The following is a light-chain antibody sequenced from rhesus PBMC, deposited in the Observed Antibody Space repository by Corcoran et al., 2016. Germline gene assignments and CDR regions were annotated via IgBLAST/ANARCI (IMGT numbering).Light chain of an antibody. J-gene: IGKJ4*01. CDR1: RNIYIN. CDR3: QHYYDKPT. Sequence: SASVADRVTISCRASRNIYINLAWYKQKPGKAPKLLIYAASSLRTGIPSRFSGSGSGTDFTLTISSLQPEDSATYYCQHYYDKPTFGGGTKVELK. CDR2: AAS. V-gene: IGKV1-25*02.